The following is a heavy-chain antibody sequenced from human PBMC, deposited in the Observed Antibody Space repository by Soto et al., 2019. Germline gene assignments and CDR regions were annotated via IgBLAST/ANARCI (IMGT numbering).Heavy chain of an antibody. CDR1: GGPFSSYA. D-gene: IGHD5-12*01. Sequence: SVKVSCKASGGPFSSYAISCVRKATGQGLEWVGGIIPIFGTAKYAQKFPARVTITVDEATSTAYMEXSSLRSEDTAVYYCATGVEDGSDDDFDIWAQGTMVTV. V-gene: IGHV1-69*13. CDR3: ATGVEDGSDDDFDI. J-gene: IGHJ3*02. CDR2: IIPIFGTA.